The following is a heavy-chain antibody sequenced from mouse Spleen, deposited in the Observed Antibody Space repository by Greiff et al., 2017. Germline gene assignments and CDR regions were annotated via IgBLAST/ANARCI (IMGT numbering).Heavy chain of an antibody. CDR3: AEITTVVEGFDY. J-gene: IGHJ2*01. CDR2: IHPNSGST. V-gene: IGHV1-64*01. D-gene: IGHD1-1*01. Sequence: QVHVKQPGAELVKPGASVKLSCKASGYTFTSYWMHWVKQRPGQGLEWIGMIHPNSGSTNYNEKFKSKATLTVDKSSSTAYMQLSSLTSEDSAVYYCAEITTVVEGFDYWGQGTTLTVSS. CDR1: GYTFTSYW.